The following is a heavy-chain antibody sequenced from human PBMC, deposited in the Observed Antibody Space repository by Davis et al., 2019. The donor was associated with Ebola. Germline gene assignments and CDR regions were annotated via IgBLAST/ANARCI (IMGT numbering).Heavy chain of an antibody. CDR3: ARGGFYYDSSGYPSRTYYYYGMDV. CDR2: IYYSGST. D-gene: IGHD3-22*01. Sequence: MPSETLSLTCTVSGGSISSYYWSWIRQPPGKGLEWIGYIYYSGSTNYNPSLKSRVTISVDTSKNQFSLKLSSVTAADTAVYYCARGGFYYDSSGYPSRTYYYYGMDVWGQGTTVTVSS. J-gene: IGHJ6*02. CDR1: GGSISSYY. V-gene: IGHV4-59*01.